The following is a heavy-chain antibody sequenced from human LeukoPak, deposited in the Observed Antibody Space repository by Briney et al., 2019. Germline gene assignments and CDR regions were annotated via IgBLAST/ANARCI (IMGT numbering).Heavy chain of an antibody. V-gene: IGHV5-51*01. Sequence: GASLQISCKGSGYSFTSYWIGWVRQMPGKGLEWMGIIYPGDSDTRYSPSFQGQVTISADKSISTAYLQWSSLKASDTATYYCAMTTQYQLLSFDYWGQGTLVTVSS. CDR2: IYPGDSDT. D-gene: IGHD2-2*01. CDR1: GYSFTSYW. J-gene: IGHJ4*02. CDR3: AMTTQYQLLSFDY.